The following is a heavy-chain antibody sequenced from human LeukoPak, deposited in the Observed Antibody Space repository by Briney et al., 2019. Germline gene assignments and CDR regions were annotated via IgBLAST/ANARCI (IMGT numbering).Heavy chain of an antibody. D-gene: IGHD3-9*01. J-gene: IGHJ5*02. Sequence: ASVKVSCKASGYTFTGYYMHWVRQAPGQGLEWMGWINPNSGGTNYAQKFQGRVTMTRDTSISTAYMELSRLRSDDTAVYYCARGQYDILTGYLNWFDPWGQGTLVTVSS. V-gene: IGHV1-2*02. CDR2: INPNSGGT. CDR1: GYTFTGYY. CDR3: ARGQYDILTGYLNWFDP.